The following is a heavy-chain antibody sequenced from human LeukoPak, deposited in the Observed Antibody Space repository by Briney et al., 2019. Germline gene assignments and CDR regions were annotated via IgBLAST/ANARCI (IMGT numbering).Heavy chain of an antibody. J-gene: IGHJ4*02. V-gene: IGHV3-21*01. Sequence: PGGSLRLSCAASGFTFSSYSMNWVRQAPGKGLEWVSSISSSSSYIYYADSVKGRFTISRDNAKNSLYLQMNSLRAEDTAVYYCARSEDYGDTYYFDYWGQGTLVTVSS. D-gene: IGHD4-17*01. CDR1: GFTFSSYS. CDR3: ARSEDYGDTYYFDY. CDR2: ISSSSSYI.